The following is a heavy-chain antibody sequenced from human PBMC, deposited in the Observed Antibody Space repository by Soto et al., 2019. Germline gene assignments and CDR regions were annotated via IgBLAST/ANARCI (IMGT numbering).Heavy chain of an antibody. V-gene: IGHV3-21*01. J-gene: IGHJ5*02. CDR2: ITSSSSYI. Sequence: GGSLRLSCAASGFTFSSYSMNWVRQAPGKGLEWVSSITSSSSYIYYADSVKGRFTISRDNAKNSLYLQMNSLRAEDTAVYYCARVSVQIAARRDNWFDPWGQGTLVTVSS. CDR1: GFTFSSYS. CDR3: ARVSVQIAARRDNWFDP. D-gene: IGHD6-6*01.